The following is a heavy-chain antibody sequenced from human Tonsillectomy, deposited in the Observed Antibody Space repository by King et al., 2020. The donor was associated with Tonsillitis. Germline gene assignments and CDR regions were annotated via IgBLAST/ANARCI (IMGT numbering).Heavy chain of an antibody. CDR1: GYTFTSYG. V-gene: IGHV1-18*01. CDR3: ARDFSGEDILTGYFEGYYYYGMDV. D-gene: IGHD3-9*01. CDR2: ISAYNGNT. Sequence: QLVQSGAEVKKPGASVKVSCKASGYTFTSYGISWVRQAPGQGLEWMGWISAYNGNTNYAQKLQGRVTMTTDTSTSTAYMELRSLRSDDTAVYYCARDFSGEDILTGYFEGYYYYGMDVWGQGTTVTVSS. J-gene: IGHJ6*02.